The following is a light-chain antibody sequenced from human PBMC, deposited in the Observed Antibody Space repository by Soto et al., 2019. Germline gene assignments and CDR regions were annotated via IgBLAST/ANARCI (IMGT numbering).Light chain of an antibody. V-gene: IGKV1-9*01. J-gene: IGKJ4*01. CDR3: QQFNAYPLT. Sequence: DIQLTQSPSFLSASVGDRVTISCRASQGISDYLAWYQQKPGKAPKLLIYGASTLQSGVPSRFSGSASGPEFSLTISCLQTEDFATYFCQQFNAYPLTFGGGTKLEIK. CDR1: QGISDY. CDR2: GAS.